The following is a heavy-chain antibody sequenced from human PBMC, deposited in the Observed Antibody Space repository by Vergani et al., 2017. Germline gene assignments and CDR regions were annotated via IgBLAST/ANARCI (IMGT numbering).Heavy chain of an antibody. CDR1: GESIRSGSHY. V-gene: IGHV4-61*02. CDR2: IHPGGST. Sequence: QVKLQESGPGLLKPSQTLSLTCTVSGESIRSGSHYWSWIRQPAGKGPEWIGHIHPGGSTDLNPSLKSRVSISVDTSKSQFSLKLNSVTVADTAVYYCASSRPYCTSSSCPAIWDQGTLVTVSS. J-gene: IGHJ4*02. CDR3: ASSRPYCTSSSCPAI. D-gene: IGHD2-2*01.